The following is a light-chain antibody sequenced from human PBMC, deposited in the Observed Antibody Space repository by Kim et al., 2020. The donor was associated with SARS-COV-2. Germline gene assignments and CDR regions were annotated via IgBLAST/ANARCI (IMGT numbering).Light chain of an antibody. CDR2: KAS. V-gene: IGKV1-5*03. Sequence: DIQMTQSPSTLSASVGDRVTITCRARRTISIWLAWYQQKAGKAPKLLIYKASNLESGVPSRFSGSGSGTEFTLTISSLQPEDFATYYCQQYNAYLWTFGQGTKVDIK. CDR1: RTISIW. J-gene: IGKJ1*01. CDR3: QQYNAYLWT.